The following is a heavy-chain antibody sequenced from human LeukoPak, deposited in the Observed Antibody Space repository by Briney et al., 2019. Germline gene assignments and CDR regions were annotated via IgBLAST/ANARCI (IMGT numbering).Heavy chain of an antibody. J-gene: IGHJ6*02. CDR3: AKDKGWGYSAYDCYGMDV. V-gene: IGHV3-23*01. CDR2: ISGSGSST. CDR1: GFTFSSYA. D-gene: IGHD1-26*01. Sequence: PGGSLRLSCAASGFTFSSYAMSWVRQAPGKGLEWVSVISGSGSSTYYADSVKGRFTISRDNSKNTLYLQMNSLRAEDTAVYYCAKDKGWGYSAYDCYGMDVWGQGTTVTVSS.